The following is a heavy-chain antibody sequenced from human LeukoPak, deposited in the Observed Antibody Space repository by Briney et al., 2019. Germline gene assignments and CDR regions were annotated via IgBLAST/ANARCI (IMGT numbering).Heavy chain of an antibody. CDR3: ARGRDYYDSSGYATFDY. CDR1: GGSISSYY. J-gene: IGHJ4*02. Sequence: PSETLSLTCTVSGGSISSYYWSWIRQPPGKGLEWIGEINHSGSTNYNPSLKSRVTISVDTSKNQFSLKLSSVTAADTAVYYCARGRDYYDSSGYATFDYWGQGTLVTVSS. V-gene: IGHV4-34*01. CDR2: INHSGST. D-gene: IGHD3-22*01.